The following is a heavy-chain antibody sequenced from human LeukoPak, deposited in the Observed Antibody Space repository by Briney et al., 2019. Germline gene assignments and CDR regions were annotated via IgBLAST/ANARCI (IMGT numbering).Heavy chain of an antibody. J-gene: IGHJ4*02. V-gene: IGHV3-30*03. CDR3: ARELGYCSAGTCPPADC. CDR1: GFTFSSYG. D-gene: IGHD2-15*01. Sequence: PGGSLRLSCAASGFTFSSYGMHWVRQAPGKGLEWVAVISYDGSNKYYADSVKGRFTISRDNSKNTLYLQMNSLRAEDTAVYYCARELGYCSAGTCPPADCWGQGTLVTVSS. CDR2: ISYDGSNK.